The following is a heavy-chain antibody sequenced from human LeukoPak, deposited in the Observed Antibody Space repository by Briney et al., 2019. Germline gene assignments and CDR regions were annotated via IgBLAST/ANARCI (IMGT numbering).Heavy chain of an antibody. Sequence: PGGSLRLSCAASGFTFSSYWMHWVRQGPGKGLVWVSRINSDGSSTNYADSVKGRFTISRDNAKNTLYLQMNSLRAEDTAMHHCARVVAGNFDYWGQGTLVTVSS. V-gene: IGHV3-74*01. CDR1: GFTFSSYW. D-gene: IGHD6-19*01. CDR3: ARVVAGNFDY. CDR2: INSDGSST. J-gene: IGHJ4*02.